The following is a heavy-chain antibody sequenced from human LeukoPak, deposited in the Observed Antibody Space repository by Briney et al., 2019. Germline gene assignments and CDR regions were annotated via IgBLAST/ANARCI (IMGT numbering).Heavy chain of an antibody. CDR1: GVSISSYY. CDR2: IYYSGST. CDR3: ARAYGYNSLFDY. V-gene: IGHV4-59*01. D-gene: IGHD5-24*01. J-gene: IGHJ4*02. Sequence: SETLSLTCTVSGVSISSYYWSWIRQPPGKGLEWIGYIYYSGSTNYNPSLKSRVTISVDTSKNQFSLKLSSVTAADTAVYYCARAYGYNSLFDYWGQGTLVTVSS.